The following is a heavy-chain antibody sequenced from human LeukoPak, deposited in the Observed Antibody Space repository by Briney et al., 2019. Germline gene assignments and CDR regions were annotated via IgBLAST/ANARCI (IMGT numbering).Heavy chain of an antibody. J-gene: IGHJ6*02. D-gene: IGHD2-2*01. CDR2: ISYSGST. CDR3: ARDRVVPGTTAIYYYTMDV. V-gene: IGHV4-59*01. CDR1: GVSISSYY. Sequence: NPSETLSLTCIVSGVSISSYYWSWIRQPPGKGLEWIGYISYSGSTNYNPSLKSRVTISIETSKNQFSLKLNSVTAADTAVYYCARDRVVPGTTAIYYYTMDVWGQGTTVTVSS.